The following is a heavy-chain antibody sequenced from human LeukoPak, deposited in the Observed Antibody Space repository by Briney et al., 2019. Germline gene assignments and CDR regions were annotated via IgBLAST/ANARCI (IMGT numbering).Heavy chain of an antibody. J-gene: IGHJ4*02. CDR2: TIPMLGVP. V-gene: IGHV1-69*04. D-gene: IGHD1-1*01. Sequence: GASVKVSCKASGGTXSDYAISWVRQAPGQGLEWMGRTIPMLGVPNYAQKFQGRVTISADESTSTAYMELSSLRSEDTAVYYCAGDRPNWKFEVDLFDGWGQGTLVVVSS. CDR1: GGTXSDYA. CDR3: AGDRPNWKFEVDLFDG.